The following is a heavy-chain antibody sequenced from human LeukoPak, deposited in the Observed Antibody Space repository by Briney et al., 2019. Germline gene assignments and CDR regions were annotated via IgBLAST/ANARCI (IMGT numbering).Heavy chain of an antibody. CDR1: GFTFSNYA. J-gene: IGHJ4*02. V-gene: IGHV3-30*01. Sequence: GGSLRLSCAASGFTFSNYAMHWVRQAPGKGLEWVALISYDGRTKYYADSVKGRFTISRDNSENTLYLQMNSLSAEDTAVYYFARHGLVGAAKDYWGQGTLVTVSS. CDR2: ISYDGRTK. D-gene: IGHD1-26*01. CDR3: ARHGLVGAAKDY.